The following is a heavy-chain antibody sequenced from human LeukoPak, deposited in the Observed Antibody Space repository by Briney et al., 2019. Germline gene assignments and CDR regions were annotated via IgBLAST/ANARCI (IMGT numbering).Heavy chain of an antibody. J-gene: IGHJ6*03. D-gene: IGHD6-6*01. CDR1: GFTFSSYS. V-gene: IGHV3-48*01. Sequence: PGGSLRLSCAASGFTFSSYSMNWVRQAPGKGLEWVSYISSSSTTIYYADSVKGRFTISRDNAKNTLNLQMNSLRAEDTAVYYCARGPPYSSSSGGNYYYYYMDVWGKGTTVTVSS. CDR3: ARGPPYSSSSGGNYYYYYMDV. CDR2: ISSSSTTI.